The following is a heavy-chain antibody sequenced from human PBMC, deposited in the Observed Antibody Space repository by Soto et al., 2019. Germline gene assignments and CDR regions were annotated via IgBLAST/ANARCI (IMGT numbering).Heavy chain of an antibody. J-gene: IGHJ4*02. V-gene: IGHV1-69*13. CDR3: ARLGMKINPTSHSSECG. CDR2: IIPIFGTA. D-gene: IGHD6-25*01. Sequence: SVKVSCKASGGTFSSYAISWVRQAPGQGLEWMGGIIPIFGTANYAQKFQGRVTITADESTSTAYMELSSLRSEDTAVYYCARLGMKINPTSHSSECGWGQGTLVTVSS. CDR1: GGTFSSYA.